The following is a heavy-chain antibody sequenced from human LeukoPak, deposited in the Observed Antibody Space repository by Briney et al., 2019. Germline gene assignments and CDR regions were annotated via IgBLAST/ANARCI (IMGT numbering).Heavy chain of an antibody. CDR2: IYYSGST. V-gene: IGHV4-59*12. CDR1: GGSISSYY. CDR3: ARGIVVVPAAIYYFDY. J-gene: IGHJ4*02. Sequence: SETLSLTCTVSGGSISSYYWSWIRQPPGKGLEWIGYIYYSGSTNYNPSLKSRVTISVDTSKNQFSLKLSSVTAADTAVYYCARGIVVVPAAIYYFDYWGQGTLVTVSS. D-gene: IGHD2-2*02.